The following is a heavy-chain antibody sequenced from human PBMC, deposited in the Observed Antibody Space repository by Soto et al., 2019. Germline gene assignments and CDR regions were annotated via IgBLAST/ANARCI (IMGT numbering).Heavy chain of an antibody. CDR1: GFTFSSYW. CDR3: VRAGYSYQYDF. Sequence: QPGGSLRLSCAASGFTFSSYWMHWVRQAPGKGLMWVSRINGDGSRTDYADSVKGRFSISRDNAKNTLSVQMDSLRAEDTAVYYCVRAGYSYQYDFWGQGTLVTVSS. V-gene: IGHV3-74*01. CDR2: INGDGSRT. D-gene: IGHD5-18*01. J-gene: IGHJ4*02.